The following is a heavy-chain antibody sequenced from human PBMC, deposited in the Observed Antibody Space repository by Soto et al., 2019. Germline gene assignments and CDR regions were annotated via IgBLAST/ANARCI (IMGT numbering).Heavy chain of an antibody. D-gene: IGHD5-12*01. CDR2: IYWDDDK. J-gene: IGHJ3*02. V-gene: IGHV2-5*02. Sequence: QITLKESGPTLVKPTQTLTLTCTFSVLSLSTDAVGVAWIRQPPGKALEWLALIYWDDDKRYSPSLKSRLTIIKDTSKNQVVLTMTNMDPVDTATYYCAHRGEVATIISDAFDIWGPGTSVTVSS. CDR1: VLSLSTDAVG. CDR3: AHRGEVATIISDAFDI.